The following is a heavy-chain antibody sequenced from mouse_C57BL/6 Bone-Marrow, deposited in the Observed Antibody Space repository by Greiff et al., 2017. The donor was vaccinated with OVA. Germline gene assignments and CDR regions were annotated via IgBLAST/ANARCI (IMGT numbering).Heavy chain of an antibody. CDR1: GYTFTSYW. D-gene: IGHD4-1*01. CDR3: ASSNWDGAY. J-gene: IGHJ3*01. V-gene: IGHV1-50*01. Sequence: VKLQQPGAELVKPGASVKLSCKASGYTFTSYWMQWVKQRPGQGLEWIGEIDPSDSYTNYNQKFKGKATLTVDTSSSTAYMQLSSLTSEDSAVYYCASSNWDGAYWGQGTLVTVSA. CDR2: IDPSDSYT.